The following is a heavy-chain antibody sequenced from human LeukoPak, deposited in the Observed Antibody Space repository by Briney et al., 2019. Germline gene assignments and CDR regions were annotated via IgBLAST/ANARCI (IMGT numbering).Heavy chain of an antibody. Sequence: ASVKVSCKASGYTFNDYYMHWVRQAPGQGLEWMGRVNPDSGGTDYAQKFQGRVTMTRDTSITTAYMDLDRLRSDDTAVYYCARLGENGLLTGYFYPWGQGTMVTVSS. CDR1: GYTFNDYY. CDR2: VNPDSGGT. V-gene: IGHV1-2*02. J-gene: IGHJ5*02. CDR3: ARLGENGLLTGYFYP. D-gene: IGHD3-9*01.